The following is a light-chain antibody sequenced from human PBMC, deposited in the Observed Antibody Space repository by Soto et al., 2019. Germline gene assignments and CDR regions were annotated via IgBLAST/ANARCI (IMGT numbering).Light chain of an antibody. CDR2: DAS. CDR3: QQRSNWPRT. V-gene: IGKV3-11*01. CDR1: QSVSSY. Sequence: EIVLTQSPATLALSPGGRATLSCRASQSVSSYLAWYQQKPGQAPRLLIYDASNRATAIPARFSGSGSGTDFTLTISSLEPEDFAVYYCQQRSNWPRTFGQGTKVDIK. J-gene: IGKJ1*01.